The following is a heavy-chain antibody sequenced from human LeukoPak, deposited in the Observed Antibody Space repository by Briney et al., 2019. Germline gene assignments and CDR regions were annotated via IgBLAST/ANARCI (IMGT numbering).Heavy chain of an antibody. J-gene: IGHJ4*02. Sequence: GGSLRLSCAASGFTFSSYSMNWVRQAPGKGLEWVSSISSSSSYIYYADSVKGRFTISRDNAKNSLYLQMNSLRAEDTAVYYCASERQLLYYFDYWGQGTLVTVSS. CDR3: ASERQLLYYFDY. CDR1: GFTFSSYS. CDR2: ISSSSSYI. D-gene: IGHD2-2*01. V-gene: IGHV3-21*01.